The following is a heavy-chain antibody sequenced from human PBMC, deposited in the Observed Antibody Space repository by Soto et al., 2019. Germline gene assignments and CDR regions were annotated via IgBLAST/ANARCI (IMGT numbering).Heavy chain of an antibody. V-gene: IGHV1-69*13. J-gene: IGHJ5*02. CDR3: ARDGPKYCGGDCYSGGPYNWFDP. CDR1: GGTFSSYA. D-gene: IGHD2-21*02. Sequence: SVKVSCKASGGTFSSYAISWVRQAPGQGLEWMGGIIPIFGTANYAQKFQGRVTITADESTSTAYMELSSLRSEDTAVYYCARDGPKYCGGDCYSGGPYNWFDPWGQGTLVTVSS. CDR2: IIPIFGTA.